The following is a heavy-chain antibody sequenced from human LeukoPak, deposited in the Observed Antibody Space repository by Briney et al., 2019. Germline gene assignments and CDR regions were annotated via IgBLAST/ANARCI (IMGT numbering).Heavy chain of an antibody. Sequence: SETLSLTCAVSGGSISSGGYSWSWIRQPPGKGLEGIGYIYHSGSTYYNPSLKSRVTISVDRSKNQFSLKLSSVTAADTAVYYCARDKGYGSGSPNWFDPWGQGTLVTVSS. J-gene: IGHJ5*02. V-gene: IGHV4-30-2*01. D-gene: IGHD3-10*01. CDR2: IYHSGST. CDR3: ARDKGYGSGSPNWFDP. CDR1: GGSISSGGYS.